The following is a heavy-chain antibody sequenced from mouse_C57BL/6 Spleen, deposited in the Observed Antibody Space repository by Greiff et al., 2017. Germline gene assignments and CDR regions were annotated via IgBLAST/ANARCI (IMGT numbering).Heavy chain of an antibody. CDR3: ARGGREFAMDY. J-gene: IGHJ4*01. CDR2: LYPGDGDT. CDR1: GYAFSSSW. D-gene: IGHD3-3*01. Sequence: QVQLKESGPELVKPGASVKISCKASGYAFSSSWMNWVKQRPGKGLEWIGRLYPGDGDTNYTGKFKGKATLTADKSSSTAYMQRSSLTSEDAAVYFCARGGREFAMDYWGQGTSVTVSS. V-gene: IGHV1-82*01.